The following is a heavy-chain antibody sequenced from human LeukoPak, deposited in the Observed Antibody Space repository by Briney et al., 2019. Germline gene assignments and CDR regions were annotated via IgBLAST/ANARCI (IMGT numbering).Heavy chain of an antibody. J-gene: IGHJ4*02. Sequence: ASVKVSCKASGYTFTSYGIRWVRQAPGQGLEWMGRINPYNGNTNYAQKLQGRVTMTTDTSTSTAYMELRSLRSDDTAVSYRAGDEGCSSTSCYTFDYWGQGTLVTVSS. V-gene: IGHV1-18*01. CDR2: INPYNGNT. D-gene: IGHD2-2*02. CDR1: GYTFTSYG. CDR3: AGDEGCSSTSCYTFDY.